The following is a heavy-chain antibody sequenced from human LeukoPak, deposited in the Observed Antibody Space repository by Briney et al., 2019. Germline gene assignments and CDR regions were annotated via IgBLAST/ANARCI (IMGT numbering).Heavy chain of an antibody. CDR2: TLYSGGT. J-gene: IGHJ4*02. CDR1: GGSISSYY. CDR3: ARDSTSDSSWYFDY. Sequence: PSETLSLTCTVSGGSISSYYWSWTRQPPGKGLEWIGYTLYSGGTNYNPSLKSRVTISVDKSKNQLSLKVSSVTAADTAVYFCARDSTSDSSWYFDYWGQGTLVTVSS. V-gene: IGHV4-59*12. D-gene: IGHD6-13*01.